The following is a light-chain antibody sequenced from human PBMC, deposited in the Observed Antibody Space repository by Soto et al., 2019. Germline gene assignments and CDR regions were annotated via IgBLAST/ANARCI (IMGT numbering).Light chain of an antibody. CDR3: QQLAAWPLT. J-gene: IGKJ4*01. Sequence: EIVLTQSPATLSLSLGERATLSCGASRSVGNNLAWYQKKPGQAPGLLIYAASTRATGIPARFSGSGSGTDFTLTISSLKPEDFAVYQCQQLAAWPLTFGGGTKVEIK. V-gene: IGKV3-11*01. CDR1: RSVGNN. CDR2: AAS.